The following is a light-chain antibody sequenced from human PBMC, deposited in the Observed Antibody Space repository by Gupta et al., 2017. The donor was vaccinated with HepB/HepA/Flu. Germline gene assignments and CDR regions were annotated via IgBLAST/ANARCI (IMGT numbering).Light chain of an antibody. CDR2: WAS. J-gene: IGKJ4*01. CDR3: HQDETNNFT. Sequence: DIVMTQSSYSLAVSLVEWATIHFTSSQRVLYSPSNKNHLAWYQQKPGQPPRQVIYWASTRESGVPDRISGSGSGTDFTLTISRLQAEDVAVYYCHQDETNNFTFGGGTKVEIK. CDR1: QRVLYSPSNKNH. V-gene: IGKV4-1*01.